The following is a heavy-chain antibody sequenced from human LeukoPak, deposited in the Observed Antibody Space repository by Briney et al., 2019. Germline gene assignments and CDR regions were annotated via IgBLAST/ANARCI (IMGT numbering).Heavy chain of an antibody. V-gene: IGHV4-61*01. Sequence: SETLSLTCTVSGGSISSGSYYWSWIRQPPGKGLEWIGYIYYSGSTNYNPSLKSRVTISVDTSKNQFSLKLSSVTAADTAVYYCARHVNWGGPLHLDYWGQGTLVTVSS. CDR2: IYYSGST. J-gene: IGHJ4*02. D-gene: IGHD7-27*01. CDR3: ARHVNWGGPLHLDY. CDR1: GGSISSGSYY.